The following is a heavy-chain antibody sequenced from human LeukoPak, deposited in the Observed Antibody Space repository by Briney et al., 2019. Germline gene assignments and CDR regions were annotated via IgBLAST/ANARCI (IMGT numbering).Heavy chain of an antibody. Sequence: ASVKVSCKASGYTFTSYGISWVRQAPGQGLEWMGWISAYNGNTNYAQKLQGRVTMTTDTSTSTAYMELRSLRSDDTAVYYCARDALILLWFGELTWFDPWGQGTLVTVSS. CDR3: ARDALILLWFGELTWFDP. V-gene: IGHV1-18*01. CDR1: GYTFTSYG. CDR2: ISAYNGNT. D-gene: IGHD3-10*01. J-gene: IGHJ5*02.